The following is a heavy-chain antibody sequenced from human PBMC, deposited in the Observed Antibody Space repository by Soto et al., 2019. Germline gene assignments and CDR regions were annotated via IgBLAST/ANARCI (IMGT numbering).Heavy chain of an antibody. Sequence: SGPTLVNPTQTLTLTCTFSGFSLSTSGMCVSWIRQPPGKALEWLARIDWDDDKYYSTSLKTRLTISKDTSKNQVVLTMTNMDPVDTATYYCARIPFKVTPRTNYYYYYGMDVWGQGTTVTVSS. J-gene: IGHJ6*02. CDR3: ARIPFKVTPRTNYYYYYGMDV. CDR1: GFSLSTSGMC. D-gene: IGHD2-21*02. CDR2: IDWDDDK. V-gene: IGHV2-70*11.